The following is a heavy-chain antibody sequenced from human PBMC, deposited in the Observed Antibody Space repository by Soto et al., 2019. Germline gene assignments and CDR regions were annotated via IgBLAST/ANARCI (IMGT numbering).Heavy chain of an antibody. V-gene: IGHV4-31*03. Sequence: PSETLSLTCTVSGGSISSGGYYWSWIRQHPGKGLEWIGYIYYSGNTYYNPSLKSRVTISVDTSKNQFSLKLTSVTAADAAVYYCARDLKEYCSDGKCNWFDPWGQGTLVTVSS. CDR3: ARDLKEYCSDGKCNWFDP. CDR1: GGSISSGGYY. CDR2: IYYSGNT. J-gene: IGHJ5*02. D-gene: IGHD2-15*01.